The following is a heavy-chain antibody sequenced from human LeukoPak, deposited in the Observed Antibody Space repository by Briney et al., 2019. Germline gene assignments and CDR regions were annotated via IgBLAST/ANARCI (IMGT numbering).Heavy chain of an antibody. D-gene: IGHD1-26*01. V-gene: IGHV4-59*08. Sequence: LETLSLTCTVSGGSISGYYWSWIRQPPGKGLEWIGQIYYSGSTNYNPSLKSRVTLSVDTSKNQFSLKLNFVTAADTAVYYCARRSHLVGAPFDIWGQGTVLIVSS. CDR2: IYYSGST. CDR3: ARRSHLVGAPFDI. CDR1: GGSISGYY. J-gene: IGHJ3*02.